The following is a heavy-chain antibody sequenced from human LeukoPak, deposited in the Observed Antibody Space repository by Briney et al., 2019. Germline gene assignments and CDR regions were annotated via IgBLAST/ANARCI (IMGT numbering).Heavy chain of an antibody. CDR2: ISSSSSYI. CDR3: ARGSNPEDYMDV. J-gene: IGHJ6*03. Sequence: GGSLRLSCAASGFTFSSYSMTWVRQAPGKGLEWVSSISSSSSYIYYADSVKGRFTISRDNAKNSLYLQMNSLRAEDTAVYYCARGSNPEDYMDVWGKGTTVTVSS. V-gene: IGHV3-21*01. CDR1: GFTFSSYS.